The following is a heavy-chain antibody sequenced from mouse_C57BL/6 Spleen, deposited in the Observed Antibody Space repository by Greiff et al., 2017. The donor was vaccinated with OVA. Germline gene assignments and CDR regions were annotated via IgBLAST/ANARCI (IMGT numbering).Heavy chain of an antibody. J-gene: IGHJ3*01. CDR2: ISSGGDYI. D-gene: IGHD2-2*01. V-gene: IGHV5-9-1*02. CDR1: GFTFSSYA. CDR3: TRDGYDGAWFAY. Sequence: EVHLVESGEGLVKPGGSLKLSCAASGFTFSSYAMSWVRQTPEKRLEWVAYISSGGDYIYYADTVKGRFTISRDNARNTLYLQMSSLKSEDTAMYYCTRDGYDGAWFAYWGQGTLVTVSA.